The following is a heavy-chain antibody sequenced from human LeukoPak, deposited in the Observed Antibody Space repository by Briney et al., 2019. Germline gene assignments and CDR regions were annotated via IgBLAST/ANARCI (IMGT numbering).Heavy chain of an antibody. CDR1: GGSISSYY. J-gene: IGHJ4*02. D-gene: IGHD5-18*01. CDR2: IYTSGST. CDR3: ARARAGYSLRYFDY. V-gene: IGHV4-4*07. Sequence: SETLSLTCTVSGGSISSYYWSWIRQPAGKGLEWIGRIYTSGSTNYNPSLKSRVTISVDTSKNQFSLKMRSVTAADTAVYFCARARAGYSLRYFDYWGQGTLVTVSS.